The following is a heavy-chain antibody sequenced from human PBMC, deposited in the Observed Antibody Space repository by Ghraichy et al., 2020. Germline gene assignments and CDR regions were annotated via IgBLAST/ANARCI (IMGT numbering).Heavy chain of an antibody. CDR2: IKKDGSEK. CDR1: GFIFSGYW. Sequence: GGYLRLSCAASGFIFSGYWMSWVRQAPGKGPEWVANIKKDGSEKYYVDSVKGRFTISRDNAKNSLYLQMNSLRAEDTAVYYCARDLGSGWYFDYWGQGTLVTVSS. J-gene: IGHJ4*02. D-gene: IGHD6-19*01. V-gene: IGHV3-7*01. CDR3: ARDLGSGWYFDY.